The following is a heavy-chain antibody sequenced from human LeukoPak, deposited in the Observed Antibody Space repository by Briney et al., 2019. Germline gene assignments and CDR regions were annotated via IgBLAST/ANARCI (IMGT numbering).Heavy chain of an antibody. D-gene: IGHD6-13*01. CDR3: ARGAAAGPYYFDY. CDR1: GGTFSSYA. Sequence: ASVKVSFKASGGTFSSYAISWVRQAPGQGLEWMGRIIPILGIANYAQKFQGRVTITADKSTSTAYMELSSLRSEDTAVYYCARGAAAGPYYFDYWGQGTLVTVSS. CDR2: IIPILGIA. V-gene: IGHV1-69*04. J-gene: IGHJ4*02.